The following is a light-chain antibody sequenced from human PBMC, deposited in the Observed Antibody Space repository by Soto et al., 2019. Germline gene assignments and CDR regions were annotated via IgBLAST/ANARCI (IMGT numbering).Light chain of an antibody. CDR1: QFISNS. Sequence: EIVMTQSPATLSVSPGEXVTXXXXASQFISNSLAWYQQRPGQPPRLLIYGASTRAAGISARFSGSGSGTEFTLTITSLQPDDFATYYCQQYNTYPETFGQGTKVDIK. CDR3: QQYNTYPET. J-gene: IGKJ1*01. CDR2: GAS. V-gene: IGKV3-15*01.